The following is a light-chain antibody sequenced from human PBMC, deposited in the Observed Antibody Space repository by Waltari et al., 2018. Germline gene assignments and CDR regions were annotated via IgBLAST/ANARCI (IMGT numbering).Light chain of an antibody. CDR3: QSADSSDTYVL. Sequence: SYELTQPPSVSVSPGQTARITCTGDALPKQYVYWYQQKTGRAPVLVIYQDSERPSGIPERFSGSTSGTTGTLTISGVQAEDEADYYCQSADSSDTYVLFGGGTKVTVL. J-gene: IGLJ3*02. V-gene: IGLV3-25*03. CDR2: QDS. CDR1: ALPKQY.